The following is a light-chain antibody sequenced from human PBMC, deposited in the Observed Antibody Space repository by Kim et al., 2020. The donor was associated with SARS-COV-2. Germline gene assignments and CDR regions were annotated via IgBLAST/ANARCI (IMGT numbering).Light chain of an antibody. Sequence: SASVGDRVTITCRASQSGSDWLAWYQQKPGKAPKLLIYKASSLQSGVPSRFSGSGSGTEFTLTISSLQPDDFAIYYCLRYNDYSGTFGQGTKLEIK. V-gene: IGKV1-5*03. CDR3: LRYNDYSGT. CDR2: KAS. J-gene: IGKJ2*01. CDR1: QSGSDW.